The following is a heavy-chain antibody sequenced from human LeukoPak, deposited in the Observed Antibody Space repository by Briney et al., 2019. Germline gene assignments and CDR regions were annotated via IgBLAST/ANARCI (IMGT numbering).Heavy chain of an antibody. Sequence: GGSLRLSCAASGFTVSSNYMSWVRQAPGKGLEWVSVIYSGGSTYYADSVKGRFTISRDNSKNTLYLQMNSLRAEDTAVYYCARDLGYYYGSGSYYVDYWGQGTLVTVSP. CDR2: IYSGGST. D-gene: IGHD3-10*01. J-gene: IGHJ4*02. V-gene: IGHV3-66*01. CDR3: ARDLGYYYGSGSYYVDY. CDR1: GFTVSSNY.